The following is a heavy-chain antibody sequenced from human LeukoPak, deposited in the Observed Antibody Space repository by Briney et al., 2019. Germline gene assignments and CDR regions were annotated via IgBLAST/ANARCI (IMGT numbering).Heavy chain of an antibody. V-gene: IGHV4-39*07. CDR1: GGSISSSSYY. CDR3: ARGVPGDGGAFDI. D-gene: IGHD7-27*01. CDR2: IYHSGST. J-gene: IGHJ3*02. Sequence: PSETLSLTCTVSGGSISSSSYYWGWIRQPPGKGLEWIGEIYHSGSTNYNPSLKSRVTISVDKSKNRFSLKLSSVTAADTAVYYCARGVPGDGGAFDIWGQGTMVTVSS.